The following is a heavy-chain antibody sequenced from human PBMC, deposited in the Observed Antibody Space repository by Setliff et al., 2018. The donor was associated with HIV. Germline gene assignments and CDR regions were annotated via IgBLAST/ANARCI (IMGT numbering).Heavy chain of an antibody. CDR1: GGSISSSSYY. V-gene: IGHV4-39*01. J-gene: IGHJ4*02. D-gene: IGHD5-12*01. CDR3: ARIGGYAKTYFDY. CDR2: IYYSGST. Sequence: SETLSLTCTVSGGSISSSSYYWGWIRQPPGKGLEWIGSIYYSGSTYYNPSLKSRVTISVDTSKNQFSLELSSVTAADTAVYYCARIGGYAKTYFDYWGQGTLVTVSS.